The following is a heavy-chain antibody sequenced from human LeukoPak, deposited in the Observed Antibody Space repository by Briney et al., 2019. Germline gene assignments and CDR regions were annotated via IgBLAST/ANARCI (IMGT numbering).Heavy chain of an antibody. Sequence: SVKVPCKASRDTFTRCAFSWVRQAPGQGLEWMGGIIPIDGTANFAQKFQGRVTITADQSTSTAYMELSSLRSEDTAIYYCARDPGAPVRAFDIWGQGTLVTVSS. D-gene: IGHD3-10*01. V-gene: IGHV1-69*13. CDR2: IIPIDGTA. J-gene: IGHJ3*02. CDR1: RDTFTRCA. CDR3: ARDPGAPVRAFDI.